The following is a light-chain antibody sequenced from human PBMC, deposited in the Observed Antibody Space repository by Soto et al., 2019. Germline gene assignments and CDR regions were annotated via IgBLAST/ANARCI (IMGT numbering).Light chain of an antibody. CDR2: DVS. J-gene: IGLJ2*01. Sequence: QSALTQPASVSGSPGQSITISCTGTSSDVGGYNYVSWYQQHPGKAPKLMIYDVSNRPLGVSNRFSGSKSGNTASLTISGLQAEDEADYYCSSYTSSSTLVLGGGTKLTVL. CDR1: SSDVGGYNY. V-gene: IGLV2-14*01. CDR3: SSYTSSSTLV.